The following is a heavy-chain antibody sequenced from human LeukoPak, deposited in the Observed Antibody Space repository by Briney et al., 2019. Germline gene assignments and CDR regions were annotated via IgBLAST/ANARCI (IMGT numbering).Heavy chain of an antibody. CDR3: ARDSRIIAAAGIPAY. D-gene: IGHD6-13*01. CDR1: GYTFTSYY. V-gene: IGHV1-18*04. J-gene: IGHJ4*02. Sequence: GASVKVSCKASGYTFTSYYMHWVRQAPGQGLEWMGWISAYNGNTNYAQKLQGRVTMTTDTSTSTAYMELRSLRSDDTAVYYCARDSRIIAAAGIPAYWGQGTLVTVSS. CDR2: ISAYNGNT.